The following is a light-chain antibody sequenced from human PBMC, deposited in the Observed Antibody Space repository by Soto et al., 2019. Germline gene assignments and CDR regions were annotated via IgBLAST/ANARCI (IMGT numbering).Light chain of an antibody. J-gene: IGLJ2*01. CDR3: GADLGRGSNFV. CDR1: SGYSNYN. Sequence: QSVLTQPPSASASLGASVTLTCTLSSGYSNYNVDWYQLRQGKGPRLVMRVCTGGIVGSKWDGIPDRFSVLGSGLNRYLIIKSIPEEEESDYLCGADLGRGSNFVFGGGTKLTVL. CDR2: VCTGGIVG. V-gene: IGLV9-49*01.